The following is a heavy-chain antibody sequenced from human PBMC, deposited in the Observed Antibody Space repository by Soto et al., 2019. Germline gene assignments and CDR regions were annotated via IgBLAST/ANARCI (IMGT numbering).Heavy chain of an antibody. CDR1: GGSFVSYA. Sequence: GXSGKVTCKAFGGSFVSYAIIWGRRAPGQGLEWMGGIIPIFGTANYAQKFQGRVTITADESTSTAYMELSSLRSEDTAVYYCARGKTYADYDTPYFDYWGQGTLVTVSS. V-gene: IGHV1-69*01. J-gene: IGHJ4*02. CDR2: IIPIFGTA. D-gene: IGHD4-17*01. CDR3: ARGKTYADYDTPYFDY.